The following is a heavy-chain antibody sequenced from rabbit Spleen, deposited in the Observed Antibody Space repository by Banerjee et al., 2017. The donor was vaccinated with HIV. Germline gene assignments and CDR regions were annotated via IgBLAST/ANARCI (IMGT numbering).Heavy chain of an antibody. D-gene: IGHD1-1*01. CDR2: VYAGSTGTI. CDR3: ASGYLDIYFDL. Sequence: QSLEESGGDLVKPGASLTLTCTASGFSFSAVHWIYWVRQAPGKGLEWIGTVYAGSTGTIDYASWAKGRFTISKSSSTTVTLQMTSLTAADTATYFCASGYLDIYFDLWGPGTLVTVS. CDR1: GFSFSAVHW. V-gene: IGHV1S40*01. J-gene: IGHJ4*01.